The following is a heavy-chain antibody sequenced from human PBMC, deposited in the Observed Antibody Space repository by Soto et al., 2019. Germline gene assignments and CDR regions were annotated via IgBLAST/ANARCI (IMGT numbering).Heavy chain of an antibody. CDR3: ARGGHVVVVTAALDY. D-gene: IGHD2-21*02. V-gene: IGHV1-46*01. CDR2: VNPSGGHT. CDR1: GDTFTDYY. Sequence: QVQLVQSGAEVKKPGASVKVSCKASGDTFTDYYIHWVRQAPGQGLEWMGTVNPSGGHTTYAQHXLXSXTMXRGTSTSTLYMELTSLTSEDTAIYYCARGGHVVVVTAALDYWGQGTLVTVSS. J-gene: IGHJ4*02.